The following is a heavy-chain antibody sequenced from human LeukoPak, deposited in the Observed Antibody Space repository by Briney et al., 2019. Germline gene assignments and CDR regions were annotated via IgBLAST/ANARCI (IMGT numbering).Heavy chain of an antibody. CDR2: TYYKSKWYN. V-gene: IGHV6-1*01. D-gene: IGHD6-19*01. Sequence: SQTLSLTCAISGDSVSSNSAAWHWIGQSPSRGLEWLGRTYYKSKWYNDYAVSLKSRITLNADTSENQFSLHLNSVTPEDTAVYYCARVRYGSGWYYFDYWGQGTLVTVSS. CDR1: GDSVSSNSAA. J-gene: IGHJ4*02. CDR3: ARVRYGSGWYYFDY.